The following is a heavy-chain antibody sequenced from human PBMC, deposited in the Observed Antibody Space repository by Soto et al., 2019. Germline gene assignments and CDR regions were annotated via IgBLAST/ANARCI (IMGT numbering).Heavy chain of an antibody. CDR2: IIPILGIA. Sequence: QVQLVQSGAEVKKPGSSVKVSCKASGGTFSSYTISWVRQAPGQGLEWMGRIIPILGIANYAQKFQGRVTITADKSMSTAYMELSSLRSEDTAVYYCASLDYDILASDYWGQGTLVTVSS. CDR3: ASLDYDILASDY. V-gene: IGHV1-69*02. CDR1: GGTFSSYT. D-gene: IGHD3-9*01. J-gene: IGHJ4*02.